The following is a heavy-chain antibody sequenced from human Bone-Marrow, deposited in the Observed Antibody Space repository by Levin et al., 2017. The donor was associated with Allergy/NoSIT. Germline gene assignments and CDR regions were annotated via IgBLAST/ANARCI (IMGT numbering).Heavy chain of an antibody. CDR2: ITDSGDST. CDR3: AKGSRPSRPYYFDY. Sequence: GESLKISCAASGFTFSSYAMIWVRQAPGKGLEWVSAITDSGDSTYYADSVKGRFSISRDNSKNTLYLQMNSLRVEDTAVYYCAKGSRPSRPYYFDYWGQGTLVTVSS. CDR1: GFTFSSYA. J-gene: IGHJ4*02. D-gene: IGHD6-6*01. V-gene: IGHV3-23*01.